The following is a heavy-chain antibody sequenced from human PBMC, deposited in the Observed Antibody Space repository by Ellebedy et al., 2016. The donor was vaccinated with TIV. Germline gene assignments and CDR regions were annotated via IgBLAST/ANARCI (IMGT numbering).Heavy chain of an antibody. CDR3: ARMREVVWFDP. Sequence: PGGSLRLSCAASGFTFSSYTMSWVRQAPGKGLEWVSSIARSTTHTYYADSVKGRFTISRDNAKNSLDLEMTSLRAEDTAVYYCARMREVVWFDPWGQGTLVIVSS. CDR1: GFTFSSYT. D-gene: IGHD2-2*01. J-gene: IGHJ5*02. V-gene: IGHV3-21*06. CDR2: IARSTTHT.